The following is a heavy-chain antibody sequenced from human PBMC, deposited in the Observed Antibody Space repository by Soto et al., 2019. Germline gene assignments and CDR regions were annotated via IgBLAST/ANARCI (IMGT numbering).Heavy chain of an antibody. CDR3: ARVGGGVVVVPGANRGDF. J-gene: IGHJ4*02. CDR1: GFTFSTYS. D-gene: IGHD2-2*01. CDR2: ISPSSTYI. V-gene: IGHV3-21*01. Sequence: EVQLVESGGGLVKPGGSLRLSCAASGFTFSTYSMSWVRQAPGKGLEWVSSISPSSTYIHYADSVKGRFTISRDNAEKSLYLKMNSLRAEDTAVYYCARVGGGVVVVPGANRGDFWGQGTLVTVSS.